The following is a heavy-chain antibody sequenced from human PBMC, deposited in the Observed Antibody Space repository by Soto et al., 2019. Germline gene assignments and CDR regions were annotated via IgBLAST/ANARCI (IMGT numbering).Heavy chain of an antibody. J-gene: IGHJ4*02. Sequence: QVQLAQSGAEVKKPGASVKVSCKASGYTFTSYGISWVRQAPGQGLEWMGWISAYNVNTNYAQKLQGRVTMTTDTSTSTAYKERRSLGSDATAVYYGARESFWGGADPPDFDYWGQGTLVTVSS. CDR1: GYTFTSYG. V-gene: IGHV1-18*01. CDR3: ARESFWGGADPPDFDY. D-gene: IGHD3-16*01. CDR2: ISAYNVNT.